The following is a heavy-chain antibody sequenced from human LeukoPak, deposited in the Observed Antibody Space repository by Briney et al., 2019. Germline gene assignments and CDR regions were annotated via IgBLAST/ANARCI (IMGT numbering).Heavy chain of an antibody. CDR1: GFTFSSYS. J-gene: IGHJ3*02. CDR3: AITREYAFDI. CDR2: FYSSGTT. V-gene: IGHV3-53*01. D-gene: IGHD7-27*01. Sequence: GGSLRLSCAASGFTFSSYSMNWVRQAPGKGLEWVSFFYSSGTTFYADSVKGRFTISRDNSKNTVFLQMNSLRAEDTAMYYCAITREYAFDIWGQGTVVTVSS.